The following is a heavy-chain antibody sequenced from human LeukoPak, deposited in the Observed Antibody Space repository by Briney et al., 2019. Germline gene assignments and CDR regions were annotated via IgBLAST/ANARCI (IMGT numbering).Heavy chain of an antibody. CDR2: IYYSGST. CDR1: GGSISSSSYY. D-gene: IGHD3-10*01. J-gene: IGHJ5*02. V-gene: IGHV4-39*01. Sequence: SETLSLTCTVSGGSISSSSYYWGWIRQPPGKGLEWIGSIYYSGSTYYHPSLKSRVTISVDTSKNQFSLKLSSVTAADTAVYYCARGTLLWFGELNWFDPWGQGTLVTVSS. CDR3: ARGTLLWFGELNWFDP.